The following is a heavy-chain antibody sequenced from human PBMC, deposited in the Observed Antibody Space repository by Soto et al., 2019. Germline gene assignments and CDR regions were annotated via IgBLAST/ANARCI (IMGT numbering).Heavy chain of an antibody. CDR1: GGSIDSGDYY. Sequence: SETLSLTCTVSGGSIDSGDYYWSWIRQPPGKGLEWIGYVYYSGTTNYNPFLKSRVTLSLDKSKNQFSLKMNSVTAADTAVYYWARDVIAPPNYFVPWGQGTLVTVSS. D-gene: IGHD4-4*01. CDR3: ARDVIAPPNYFVP. V-gene: IGHV4-61*08. J-gene: IGHJ5*02. CDR2: VYYSGTT.